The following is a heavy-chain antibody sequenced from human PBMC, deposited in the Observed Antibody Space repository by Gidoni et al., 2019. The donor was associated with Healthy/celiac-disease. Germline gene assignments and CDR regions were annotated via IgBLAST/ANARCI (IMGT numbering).Heavy chain of an antibody. CDR2: IYYSGST. CDR1: GGSISSYY. V-gene: IGHV4-59*01. Sequence: QVQLQESGPGLVKPSETLSLTCTVSGGSISSYYWSWIRQPPGKGLEWIGYIYYSGSTNYNPSLKSRVTISVDTSKNQFSLKLSSVTAADTAVYYCARDGPRPPYSSSSGSAFDIWGQGTMVTVSS. D-gene: IGHD6-6*01. CDR3: ARDGPRPPYSSSSGSAFDI. J-gene: IGHJ3*02.